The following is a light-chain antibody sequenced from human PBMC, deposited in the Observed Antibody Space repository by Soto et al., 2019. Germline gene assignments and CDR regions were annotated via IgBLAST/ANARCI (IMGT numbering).Light chain of an antibody. CDR2: DAS. CDR1: QDISNY. CDR3: QQYDNLPFLGT. J-gene: IGKJ3*01. V-gene: IGKV1-33*01. Sequence: DIQMTQSPSSLSASVGDRVTITCQASQDISNYLNWYQQKPGKAPKLLIYDASNLETGVPSRFSGSGSGTDFTFTISSLQPEDIATYYCQQYDNLPFLGTFGPGTKVDIK.